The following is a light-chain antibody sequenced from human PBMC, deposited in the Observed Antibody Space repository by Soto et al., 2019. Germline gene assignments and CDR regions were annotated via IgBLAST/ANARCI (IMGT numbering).Light chain of an antibody. V-gene: IGLV2-14*01. Sequence: QSALTQPASVSGSPGQSITISCTGTSSDVGGYDYVSWYQQHPGKAPKLMIYDVSNRPSVVSNRFSASKSGNTASLTISGLQPEDEADYYCSSYTSSNTLYVFGTGTKVNVL. CDR3: SSYTSSNTLYV. J-gene: IGLJ1*01. CDR2: DVS. CDR1: SSDVGGYDY.